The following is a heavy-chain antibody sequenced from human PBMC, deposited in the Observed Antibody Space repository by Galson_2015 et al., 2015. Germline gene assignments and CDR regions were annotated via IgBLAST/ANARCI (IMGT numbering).Heavy chain of an antibody. CDR3: ARGIAAGHNWFDP. CDR2: IYYSGST. CDR1: GGSISSSY. Sequence: SETLSLTCTVSGGSISSSYWSWIRQPPGKGLEWIAYIYYSGSTNYNPSLKSRVTISVDTSKNQFSLKLSSVTAADTAVYYCARGIAAGHNWFDPWGQGTLVTVSS. J-gene: IGHJ5*02. V-gene: IGHV4-59*01. D-gene: IGHD6-13*01.